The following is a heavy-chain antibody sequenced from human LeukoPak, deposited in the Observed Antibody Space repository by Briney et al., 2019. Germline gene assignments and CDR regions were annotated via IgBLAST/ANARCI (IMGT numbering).Heavy chain of an antibody. J-gene: IGHJ4*02. CDR3: ARDLVGATSTFAF. D-gene: IGHD1-26*01. V-gene: IGHV3-23*01. CDR1: GFTFSNYA. CDR2: IIGSGDAT. Sequence: GGSLRLSCAGSGFTFSNYAMNWVRQAPGKGLEWFSGIIGSGDATYFADSVRGRFTISRDNSKNTLYLQMNSLRAEDTALYYCARDLVGATSTFAFWGQGTLSPSPQ.